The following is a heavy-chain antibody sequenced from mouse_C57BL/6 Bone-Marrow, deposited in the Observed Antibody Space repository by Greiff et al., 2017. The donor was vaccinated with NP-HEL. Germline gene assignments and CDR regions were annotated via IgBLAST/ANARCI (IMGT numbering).Heavy chain of an antibody. CDR1: GYTFTSYG. CDR2: IYPRSGNT. D-gene: IGHD6-1*01. CDR3: ACHGYYAMDY. Sequence: QVQLQQSGAELARPGASVKLSCTASGYTFTSYGISWVKQRTGQGLEWIGEIYPRSGNTYYNEKFKGKATLTADKSSSTAYMELRSLTSEDSAVYFCACHGYYAMDYWGQGTSVTVSS. V-gene: IGHV1-81*01. J-gene: IGHJ4*01.